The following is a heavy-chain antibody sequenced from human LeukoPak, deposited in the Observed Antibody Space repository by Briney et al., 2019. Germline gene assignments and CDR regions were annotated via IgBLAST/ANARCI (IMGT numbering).Heavy chain of an antibody. V-gene: IGHV4-59*01. D-gene: IGHD3-10*01. CDR1: GGSISSYY. CDR3: ARALPIRFGEFGLDY. CDR2: IYYSGST. J-gene: IGHJ4*02. Sequence: SETLSLTCTVSGGSISSYYWSWIRQPPGKGLEWIGYIYYSGSTNYNPSLKSRVTISVDTSKNQFSPKLSSVTAADTAVYYCARALPIRFGEFGLDYWGQGTLVTVSS.